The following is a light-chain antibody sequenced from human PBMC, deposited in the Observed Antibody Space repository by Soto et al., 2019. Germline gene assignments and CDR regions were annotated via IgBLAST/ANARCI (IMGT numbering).Light chain of an antibody. CDR3: QQYGSSPRT. J-gene: IGKJ1*01. CDR1: QSVSSSF. CDR2: GAS. Sequence: EIVLTRSPGTLSLSPGERATLSCRASQSVSSSFLAWYQQKPGQAPRLLIYGASNRATGFPDRFSGSGSGTDFTLTITRLEPEDFAVYFCQQYGSSPRTVGQGTKVDIK. V-gene: IGKV3-20*01.